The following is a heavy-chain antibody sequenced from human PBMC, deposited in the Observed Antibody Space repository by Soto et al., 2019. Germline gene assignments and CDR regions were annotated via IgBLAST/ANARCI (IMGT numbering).Heavy chain of an antibody. V-gene: IGHV1-2*02. Sequence: ASVKVSCKASGYTFTGYYMHWVRQAPGQGLEWMGWINPNSGGTNYAQKFQGRVTMTRDTSISTAYMELSRLRSDDTAVYYCARMRRSSWHIAVAPSGYGMDVWGQGTTVTVSS. CDR2: INPNSGGT. CDR3: ARMRRSSWHIAVAPSGYGMDV. J-gene: IGHJ6*02. CDR1: GYTFTGYY. D-gene: IGHD6-19*01.